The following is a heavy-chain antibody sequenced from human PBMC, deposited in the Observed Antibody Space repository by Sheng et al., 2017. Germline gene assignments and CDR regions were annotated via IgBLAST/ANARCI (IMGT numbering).Heavy chain of an antibody. J-gene: IGHJ3*02. V-gene: IGHV4-59*12. CDR3: ARVFSRWSLRGLLDI. D-gene: IGHD3-3*01. CDR1: GGSLSNDF. CDR2: IDYQGRT. Sequence: QVELQASGPGLVNPSETLSLTCSVSGGSLSNDFWSWIRQPPGKGLEWIGYIDYQGRTNHNPSLKSRVTMSVDTSQESVLPEIEVCGGRGHGRYYCARVFSRWSLRGLLDIWGRGDKWSPSLQ.